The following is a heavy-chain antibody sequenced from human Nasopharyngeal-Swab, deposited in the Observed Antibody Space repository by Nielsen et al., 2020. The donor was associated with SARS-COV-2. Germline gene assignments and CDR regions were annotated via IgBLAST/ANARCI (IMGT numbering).Heavy chain of an antibody. V-gene: IGHV3-30-3*01. J-gene: IGHJ4*02. D-gene: IGHD5-24*01. CDR2: ISYDGSNK. Sequence: GESLKISCAASGFTFSSYAMHWVRQAPGKGLEWVAVISYDGSNKYYADSVKGRFTISRDNSKNTLYLQMNSLRAEDTVVYYCARESRDVEMASYYFDYWGQGTLVTVSS. CDR3: ARESRDVEMASYYFDY. CDR1: GFTFSSYA.